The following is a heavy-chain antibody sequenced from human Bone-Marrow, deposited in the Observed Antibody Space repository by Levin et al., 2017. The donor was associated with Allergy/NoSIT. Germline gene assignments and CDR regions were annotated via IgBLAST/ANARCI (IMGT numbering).Heavy chain of an antibody. CDR2: INHSGST. D-gene: IGHD5-12*01. J-gene: IGHJ4*02. CDR3: ARGVYGYSGYDSGGVDY. Sequence: SETLSLTCAVYGGSFSGYYWSWIRQPPGKGLEWIGEINHSGSTNYNPSLKSRVTISVDTSKNQFSLKLSSVTAADTAVYYCARGVYGYSGYDSGGVDYWGQGTLVTVSS. CDR1: GGSFSGYY. V-gene: IGHV4-34*01.